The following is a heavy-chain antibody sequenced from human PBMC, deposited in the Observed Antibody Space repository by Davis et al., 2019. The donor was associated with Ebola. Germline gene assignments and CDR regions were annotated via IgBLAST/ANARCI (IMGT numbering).Heavy chain of an antibody. CDR1: GFTFSSYW. D-gene: IGHD1-26*01. J-gene: IGHJ4*02. CDR3: ARGGIEVSDYFDY. V-gene: IGHV3-7*01. CDR2: IKQDGSEK. Sequence: GGSLRLSCAASGFTFSSYWMSWVRQAPGKGLEWVANIKQDGSEKYYVDSVKGRFTISRDNAKKTMFLQMNSLRAEDTAVYYCARGGIEVSDYFDYWGQGTLVTVSS.